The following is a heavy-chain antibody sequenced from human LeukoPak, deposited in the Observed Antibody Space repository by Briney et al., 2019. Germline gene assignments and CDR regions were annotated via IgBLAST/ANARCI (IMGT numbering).Heavy chain of an antibody. Sequence: PGGSLRLSCAASGFTFSSYAMSWVRQAPGEGLEWVSAISGSGGSTYYADSVKGRFTISRDNSKNTLYLQMNSLRAEDTAVYYCAKDYWNDVYFDYWGQGTLVTVSS. V-gene: IGHV3-23*01. CDR2: ISGSGGST. J-gene: IGHJ4*02. CDR1: GFTFSSYA. CDR3: AKDYWNDVYFDY. D-gene: IGHD1-1*01.